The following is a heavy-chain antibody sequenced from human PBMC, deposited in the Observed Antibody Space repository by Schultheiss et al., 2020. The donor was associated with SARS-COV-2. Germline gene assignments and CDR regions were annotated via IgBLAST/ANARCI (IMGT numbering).Heavy chain of an antibody. Sequence: SVKVSCKASGFTFTSSAVQWVRQARGQRLEWIGWIVVGSGNTNYAQKFQGRVTMTRDTSTSTVYMELSSLRSEYTAVYYCARDRGSGWVIDYWGQGTLVTVSS. D-gene: IGHD6-19*01. V-gene: IGHV1-58*01. CDR3: ARDRGSGWVIDY. CDR1: GFTFTSSA. J-gene: IGHJ4*02. CDR2: IVVGSGNT.